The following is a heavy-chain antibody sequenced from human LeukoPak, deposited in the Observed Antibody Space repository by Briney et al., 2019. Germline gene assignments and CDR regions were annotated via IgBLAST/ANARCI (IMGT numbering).Heavy chain of an antibody. Sequence: GGSLRLSCAASGFTFSSYWMSWVRQAPGKGLEWVANIKQDGSEKYYVDSVKGRFTTSRDNAKNSLYLQMNSLRAEDTAVYYCARVYSITMPKAFDIWGQGTMVTVSS. CDR3: ARVYSITMPKAFDI. CDR2: IKQDGSEK. CDR1: GFTFSSYW. J-gene: IGHJ3*02. V-gene: IGHV3-7*04. D-gene: IGHD3-10*01.